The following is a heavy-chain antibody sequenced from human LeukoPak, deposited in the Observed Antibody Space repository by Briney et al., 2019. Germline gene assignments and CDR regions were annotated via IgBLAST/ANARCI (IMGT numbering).Heavy chain of an antibody. CDR1: GGSVGSGGYY. D-gene: IGHD1-26*01. V-gene: IGHV4-61*08. CDR3: ARTQSQSGSYRYYFAY. J-gene: IGHJ4*02. Sequence: SETLSLTCAVSGGSVGSGGYYWSWIRQPPGGGLEWIGDIYYIRNTNYNPSLKSRVTMSLDPSKNQFSLKLNSVTAADTAVYYCARTQSQSGSYRYYFAYWGQGTLVTVSS. CDR2: IYYIRNT.